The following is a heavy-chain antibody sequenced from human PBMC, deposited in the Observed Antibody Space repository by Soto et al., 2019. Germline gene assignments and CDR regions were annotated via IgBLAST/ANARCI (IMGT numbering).Heavy chain of an antibody. CDR3: ASTIAVAGTYYYYGMDV. J-gene: IGHJ6*02. Sequence: PGGSLRLSCAASGFTFSSYSMNWVRQAPGKGLEWVSSISSSSSYIYYADSVKGRFTISRDNAKNSLYLQMNSLRAEDTAVYYCASTIAVAGTYYYYGMDVWCQGTTVTVSS. CDR2: ISSSSSYI. D-gene: IGHD6-19*01. V-gene: IGHV3-21*01. CDR1: GFTFSSYS.